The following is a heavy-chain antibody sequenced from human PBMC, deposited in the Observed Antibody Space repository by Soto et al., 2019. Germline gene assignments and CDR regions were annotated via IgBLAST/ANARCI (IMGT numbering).Heavy chain of an antibody. CDR2: IYPGDSDT. CDR1: GYSFTSYW. CDR3: ATTLGVVPAVGRYNWFDP. Sequence: PGESLKISCKGSGYSFTSYWIGWVRQMPGKGLEWMGIIYPGDSDTRYSPSFQGQVTISADKSISTAYLQWSSLKASDTAMYYCATTLGVVPAVGRYNWFDPWGQGTLVTVSS. D-gene: IGHD2-2*01. J-gene: IGHJ5*02. V-gene: IGHV5-51*01.